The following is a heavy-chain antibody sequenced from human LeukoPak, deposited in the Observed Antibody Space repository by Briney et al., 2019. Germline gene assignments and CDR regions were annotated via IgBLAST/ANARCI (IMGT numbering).Heavy chain of an antibody. CDR3: AGQGGHCSGISCPSGVAYFGP. J-gene: IGHJ5*02. CDR2: INYSGIT. CDR1: GGSFRDYY. Sequence: PSETLSLSCRVNGGSFRDYYWSWIRQPPGERLEWIGEINYSGITNYNPSFKGQVTMSVDNYNTQFSLRLTSMTAADTALYYCAGQGGHCSGISCPSGVAYFGPWGLGSLVTVSS. D-gene: IGHD2-15*01. V-gene: IGHV4-34*01.